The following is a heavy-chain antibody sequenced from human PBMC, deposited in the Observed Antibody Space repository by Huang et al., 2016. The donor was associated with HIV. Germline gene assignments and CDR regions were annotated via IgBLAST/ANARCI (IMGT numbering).Heavy chain of an antibody. CDR3: AKADSGAAAGSLVDY. J-gene: IGHJ4*02. D-gene: IGHD6-13*01. Sequence: EVQLLESGGGLVQPGGSLRLSCAASGFTFSSYAMSWVRQAPGQGLGAVASITGRGSSSYYADSVKGRFTISRDNSKNTLYLQMNSLRAEDTAIYYCAKADSGAAAGSLVDYWGQGTLVTVSS. CDR2: ITGRGSSS. CDR1: GFTFSSYA. V-gene: IGHV3-23*01.